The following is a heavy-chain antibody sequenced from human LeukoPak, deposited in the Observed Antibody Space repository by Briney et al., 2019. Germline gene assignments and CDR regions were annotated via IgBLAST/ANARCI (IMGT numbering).Heavy chain of an antibody. Sequence: SETLSLTCTVSGGSISSYYWNWIRQSAGKGLEWIGRIYTSGTTNSNPSLKSRVTISVDTSKNQFSLKLSSVTAADTAVYYCAREYYDNNKAPAFDIWGQGTMVTVSS. J-gene: IGHJ3*02. CDR2: IYTSGTT. CDR1: GGSISSYY. CDR3: AREYYDNNKAPAFDI. V-gene: IGHV4-4*07. D-gene: IGHD3-22*01.